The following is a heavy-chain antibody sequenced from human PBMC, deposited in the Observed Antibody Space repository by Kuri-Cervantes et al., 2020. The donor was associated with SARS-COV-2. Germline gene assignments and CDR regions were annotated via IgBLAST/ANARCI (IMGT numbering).Heavy chain of an antibody. D-gene: IGHD3-3*01. Sequence: ASVKVSCKASGYTFTSYDINWVRQATGQGLEWMGWMNPNSGNTGYAQKFQGRVTITRNTSISTAYMELSSLRSEDTAVYYCARASGHYYDFWSGSYDAFDIWGQGTMVTVSS. V-gene: IGHV1-8*03. CDR2: MNPNSGNT. J-gene: IGHJ3*02. CDR1: GYTFTSYD. CDR3: ARASGHYYDFWSGSYDAFDI.